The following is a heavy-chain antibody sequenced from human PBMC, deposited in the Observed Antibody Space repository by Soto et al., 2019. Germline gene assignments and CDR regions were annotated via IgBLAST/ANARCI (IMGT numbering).Heavy chain of an antibody. CDR1: GGSFTYT. Sequence: SVKVSCKASGGSFTYTLSWVRQAPGQGLEWMGGIIPIFGTANYAQKFQGRVTITADGSTKTAYMELSTLRSEDTAVYYCARLHSHGTYGMDVWGQGTTVTVSS. V-gene: IGHV1-69*13. CDR2: IIPIFGTA. J-gene: IGHJ6*02. CDR3: ARLHSHGTYGMDV. D-gene: IGHD5-18*01.